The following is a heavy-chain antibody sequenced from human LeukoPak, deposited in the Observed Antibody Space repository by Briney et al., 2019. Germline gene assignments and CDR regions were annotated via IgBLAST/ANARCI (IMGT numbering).Heavy chain of an antibody. CDR2: INHSGST. V-gene: IGHV4-34*01. CDR1: GGSFIGFH. CDR3: ARYPSGWYFDY. Sequence: PSETLSLTCAVYGGSFIGFHWNWIRQPPGKGLEWIGDINHSGSTNYNPSLTSRVTISVDPSKNQFSLKLSSVTAADTAVYYCARYPSGWYFDYWGQGTLVTVSS. J-gene: IGHJ4*02. D-gene: IGHD6-19*01.